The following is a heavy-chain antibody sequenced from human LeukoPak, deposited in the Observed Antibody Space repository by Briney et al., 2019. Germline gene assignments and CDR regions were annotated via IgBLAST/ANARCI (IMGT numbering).Heavy chain of an antibody. CDR1: GFTFSSYA. Sequence: GGSLGLSCAASGFTFSSYAMSWVRHAPGKGLEWVSAISGSGGRTDYADSVKGRFTISRDNSKNTVYLQMNSLRAEDTAVYYCAKDVSYYDILTGYYWKGDFDYWGQGTLVTVSS. D-gene: IGHD3-9*01. CDR2: ISGSGGRT. V-gene: IGHV3-23*01. CDR3: AKDVSYYDILTGYYWKGDFDY. J-gene: IGHJ4*02.